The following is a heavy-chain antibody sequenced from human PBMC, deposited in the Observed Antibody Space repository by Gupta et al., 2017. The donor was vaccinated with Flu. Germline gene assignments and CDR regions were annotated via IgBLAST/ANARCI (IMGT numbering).Heavy chain of an antibody. CDR3: ARSFAYAYGASYDY. J-gene: IGHJ4*02. D-gene: IGHD3-16*01. CDR1: GFTFSTYA. V-gene: IGHV3-21*01. Sequence: EVHLVESGGGLVKPGGSLRLSCAASGFTFSTYAFNWVRQAPGKGLEWFTSISSTISVIYYADSVRCRFTVSIDNAKHSLFLHTDNLRAEDAAIYYCARSFAYAYGASYDYWGQGTKVTVSS. CDR2: ISSTISVI.